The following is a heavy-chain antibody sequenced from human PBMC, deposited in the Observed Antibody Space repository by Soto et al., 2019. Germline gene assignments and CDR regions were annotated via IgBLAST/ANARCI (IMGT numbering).Heavy chain of an antibody. CDR2: IYYSGST. CDR3: ARDPGGGYSSSRSPGGY. V-gene: IGHV4-39*07. CDR1: GGSISSSSYY. J-gene: IGHJ4*02. Sequence: PSETLSLTCTVSGGSISSSSYYWGWIRQPPGKGLEWIGNIYYSGSTYYNPSLKSRVTISVDTSKNQFSLKLSSVTAADTAVYYCARDPGGGYSSSRSPGGYWGQGTLVTVSS. D-gene: IGHD6-13*01.